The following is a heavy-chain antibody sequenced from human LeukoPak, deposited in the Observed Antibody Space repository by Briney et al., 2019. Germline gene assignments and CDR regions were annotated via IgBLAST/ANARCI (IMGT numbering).Heavy chain of an antibody. CDR1: GGSISSSAYY. D-gene: IGHD3-22*01. Sequence: PSETLSLTCSVSGGSISSSAYYWGWVRQSPGRGLEWIGSINFSGTTFYNPSLRSRVRMSVDTSKNQFSLRVTSVTAADTAVYYCARDGNYYDSSGYVDYWGQGTLVTVSS. V-gene: IGHV4-39*02. J-gene: IGHJ4*02. CDR3: ARDGNYYDSSGYVDY. CDR2: INFSGTT.